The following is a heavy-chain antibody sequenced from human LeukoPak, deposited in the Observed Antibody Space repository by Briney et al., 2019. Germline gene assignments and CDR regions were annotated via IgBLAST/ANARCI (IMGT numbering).Heavy chain of an antibody. CDR2: INTNTGNP. J-gene: IGHJ4*02. V-gene: IGHV7-4-1*02. CDR3: ARKHRIAAAGRASFDY. Sequence: ASVKVSCKASGYTFTSYAMNWVRQAPGQGLEWMGWINTNTGNPTYAQGFTGRFVFSLDTSVSTAYLQISSLKAEDTAVYYCARKHRIAAAGRASFDYWAREPWSPSPQ. D-gene: IGHD6-13*01. CDR1: GYTFTSYA.